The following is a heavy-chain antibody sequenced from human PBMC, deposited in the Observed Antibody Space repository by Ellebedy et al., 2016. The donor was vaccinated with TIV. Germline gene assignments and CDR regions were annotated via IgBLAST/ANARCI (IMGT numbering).Heavy chain of an antibody. V-gene: IGHV3-66*01. CDR1: GIIVSDYF. J-gene: IGHJ5*02. Sequence: GESLKISCEASGIIVSDYFMIWVRQAPGKGLEWVSVLYPDAKTNYTDSVNGRFIVSRDSSKNTLYLQMNSLTAEDTAVYYCARDPGGGGDFGDNWFDPWGQGTLVTVSS. D-gene: IGHD2-21*01. CDR2: LYPDAKT. CDR3: ARDPGGGGDFGDNWFDP.